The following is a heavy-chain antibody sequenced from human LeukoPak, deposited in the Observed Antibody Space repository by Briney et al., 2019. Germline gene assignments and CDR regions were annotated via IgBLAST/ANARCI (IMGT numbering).Heavy chain of an antibody. J-gene: IGHJ3*02. V-gene: IGHV4-61*02. D-gene: IGHD1-26*01. CDR2: IYTSGST. Sequence: SETLSLTCTVSGGSISGGSYYWSWIRQPAGKGLEWIGRIYTSGSTNYNPSLKSRVTISVDTSKNQFSLKLSSVTAADTAVYYCASANGSHRDAFDIWGQGTMVTVSS. CDR1: GGSISGGSYY. CDR3: ASANGSHRDAFDI.